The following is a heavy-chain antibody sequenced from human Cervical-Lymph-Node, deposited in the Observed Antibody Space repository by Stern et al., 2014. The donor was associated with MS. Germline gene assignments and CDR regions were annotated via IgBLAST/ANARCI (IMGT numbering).Heavy chain of an antibody. V-gene: IGHV2-5*02. CDR2: IYWDDDK. CDR3: ARRDYNDYGAEWFDP. D-gene: IGHD4-11*01. CDR1: GVSLSTSGVG. J-gene: IGHJ5*02. Sequence: QVTLKESGPTLVKPTQTLTLTCTFSGVSLSTSGVGVGWIRQPPGKALEWLPLIYWDDDKRYSPSLRSRLTITKDTSKNQVVLTMTNVDPVDTATYYCARRDYNDYGAEWFDPWGQGTLVTISS.